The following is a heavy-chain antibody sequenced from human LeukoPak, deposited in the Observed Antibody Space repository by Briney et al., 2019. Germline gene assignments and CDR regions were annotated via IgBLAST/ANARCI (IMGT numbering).Heavy chain of an antibody. CDR3: ARGAGSSWSGLIDY. V-gene: IGHV3-74*01. Sequence: GGSLRLSCAASGFIFSSYWMHWVRQAPGKGLVWGSRINSDGSTTTYADSVKGRFTISRDNAKLTLYLHMNSLRAEDTAVYYCARGAGSSWSGLIDYWGQGTLVTVSS. D-gene: IGHD6-13*01. CDR1: GFIFSSYW. CDR2: INSDGSTT. J-gene: IGHJ4*02.